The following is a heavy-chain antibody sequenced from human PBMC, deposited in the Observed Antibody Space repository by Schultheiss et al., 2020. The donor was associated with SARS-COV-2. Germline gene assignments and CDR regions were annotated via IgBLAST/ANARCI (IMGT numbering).Heavy chain of an antibody. CDR1: GFTVSSNY. D-gene: IGHD1-26*01. Sequence: GGSLRLSCAASGFTVSSNYMRWVCQAPGKGLEWVGRSRNKANSYTKEYAASVKGRFTISRDDSKDTLYLQMNSLNTEDTAMYYCATDGRNNFAYWGQGTLVTVSS. CDR2: SRNKANSYTK. V-gene: IGHV3-72*01. J-gene: IGHJ4*02. CDR3: ATDGRNNFAY.